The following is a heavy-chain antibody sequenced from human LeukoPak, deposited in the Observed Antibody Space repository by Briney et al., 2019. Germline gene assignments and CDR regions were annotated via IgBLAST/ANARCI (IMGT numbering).Heavy chain of an antibody. V-gene: IGHV1-18*01. D-gene: IGHD6-19*01. J-gene: IGHJ6*02. CDR3: ARREQWLVRVFDHYYGMDV. CDR1: GGTFSSYA. CDR2: ISAYNGNT. Sequence: ASVKVSCKASGGTFSSYAISWVRQAPGQGLEWMGWISAYNGNTNYAQKLQGRVTMTTDTSTSTAYMELRSLRSDDTAVYYCARREQWLVRVFDHYYGMDVWGQGTTVTVSS.